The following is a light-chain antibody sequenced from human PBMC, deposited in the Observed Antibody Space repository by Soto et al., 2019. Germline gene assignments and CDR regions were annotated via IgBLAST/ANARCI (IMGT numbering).Light chain of an antibody. J-gene: IGKJ1*01. CDR3: QHYNSQSLA. V-gene: IGKV1-5*03. Sequence: DIQMTQSPSTLSGSVGDRVTLTCRASQTISSWLAWYQQKPGKAPTLLIYKASTLKSGVPSRFSGSGSGTEFPLTISSLQPDDFASYYCQHYNSQSLAFGQGTKVDLK. CDR2: KAS. CDR1: QTISSW.